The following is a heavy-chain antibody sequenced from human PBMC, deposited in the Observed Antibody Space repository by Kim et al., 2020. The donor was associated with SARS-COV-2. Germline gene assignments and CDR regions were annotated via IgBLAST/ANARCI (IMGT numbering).Heavy chain of an antibody. D-gene: IGHD2-15*01. Sequence: GGSLRLSCTGSGFTFTNFAMSWVRQAPGKGLEWVSAISGSGGSTYYAYSVKGRFAVSRDNSKNTVFLQMTSLIAEDTAVYFCAKDWSGGSLRGDFFDLWGQGTLVTVSS. J-gene: IGHJ4*02. CDR2: ISGSGGST. CDR1: GFTFTNFA. V-gene: IGHV3-23*01. CDR3: AKDWSGGSLRGDFFDL.